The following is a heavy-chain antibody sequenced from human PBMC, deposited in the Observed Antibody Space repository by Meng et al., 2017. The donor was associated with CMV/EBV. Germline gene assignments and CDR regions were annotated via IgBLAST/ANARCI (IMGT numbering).Heavy chain of an antibody. D-gene: IGHD6-13*01. V-gene: IGHV3-73*01. J-gene: IGHJ5*02. Sequence: GESLKISCAASGFTVSSNYMSWVRQAPGKGLEWVGRIRSKANSYATAYAASVKGRFTISRDDSKNTAYLQMNSLKTEDTAVYYCTSRYFSSSWYWFDPWGQGTLVTVSS. CDR3: TSRYFSSSWYWFDP. CDR2: IRSKANSYAT. CDR1: GFTVSSNY.